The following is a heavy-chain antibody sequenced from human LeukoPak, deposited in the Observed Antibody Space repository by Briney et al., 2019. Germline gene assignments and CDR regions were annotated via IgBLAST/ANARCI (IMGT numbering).Heavy chain of an antibody. CDR2: IKPDGSAE. D-gene: IGHD6-13*01. CDR1: GDSINSLDL. CDR3: ARANNSSWHN. V-gene: IGHV3-7*01. J-gene: IGHJ4*02. Sequence: PSGTLSLTCTVSGDSINSLDLWSWVRHVPGRGLDWVANIKPDGSAEYYAASVKGRFTVSRDNAKNSLYLQMNSLRVEDTAVYYCARANNSSWHNWGQGTLVTVSS.